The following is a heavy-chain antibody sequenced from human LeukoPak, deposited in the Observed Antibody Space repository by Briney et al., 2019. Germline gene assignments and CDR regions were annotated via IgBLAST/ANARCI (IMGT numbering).Heavy chain of an antibody. CDR1: GYTFTSYD. J-gene: IGHJ4*02. CDR2: MNPNSGNT. CDR3: ARVLEEWFGELFFPN. V-gene: IGHV1-8*01. D-gene: IGHD3-10*01. Sequence: ASVKVSCKASGYTFTSYDINWVRQATGQGLEWMGWMNPNSGNTGYAQKFQGRVTMTRNTSISTAYMELSSLRSEDTAVYYCARVLEEWFGELFFPNWGQGTLVTVSS.